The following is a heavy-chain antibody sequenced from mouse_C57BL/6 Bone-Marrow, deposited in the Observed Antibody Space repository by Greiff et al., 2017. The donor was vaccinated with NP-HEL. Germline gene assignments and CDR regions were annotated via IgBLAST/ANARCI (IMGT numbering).Heavy chain of an antibody. Sequence: EVMLVESGGGLVQPGGSLKLSCAASGFTFSDYYMYWVRQTPEKRLEWVAYISNGGGSTYYPDTVKGRFTISRDNAKNTLYLQMSRLKSEDTAMYYCARHPGYYYAMDYWGQGTSVTVSS. J-gene: IGHJ4*01. V-gene: IGHV5-12*01. CDR3: ARHPGYYYAMDY. CDR1: GFTFSDYY. CDR2: ISNGGGST.